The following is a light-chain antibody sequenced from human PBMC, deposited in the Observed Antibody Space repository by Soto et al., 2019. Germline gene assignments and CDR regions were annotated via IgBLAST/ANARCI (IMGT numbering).Light chain of an antibody. CDR1: QSISSW. V-gene: IGKV1-5*03. CDR2: KAS. J-gene: IGKJ1*01. CDR3: QQYNTYSWT. Sequence: DIPMTQSPSTLSASVGDRVTITCRASQSISSWLAWYQQKPGKAPKLLNYKASSLESEVPSRFICGGSGTEITLTGSSLQPDDFATYCCQQYNTYSWTVGQGTNVEIK.